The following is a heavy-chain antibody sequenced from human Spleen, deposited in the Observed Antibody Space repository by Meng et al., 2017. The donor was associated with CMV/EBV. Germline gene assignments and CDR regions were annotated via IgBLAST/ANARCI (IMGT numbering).Heavy chain of an antibody. CDR1: GFSFSRYG. Sequence: GESLKISCAASGFSFSRYGMNWVRQAPGKGLEWVSFISSSSGYIYYTDSVKGRFTISRDNSKNTLYLQMNSLRPADTAVYYCARGRYDYYDSFGYQSNLDFWGQGTLVTVSS. D-gene: IGHD3-22*01. J-gene: IGHJ4*02. V-gene: IGHV3-21*01. CDR3: ARGRYDYYDSFGYQSNLDF. CDR2: ISSSSGYI.